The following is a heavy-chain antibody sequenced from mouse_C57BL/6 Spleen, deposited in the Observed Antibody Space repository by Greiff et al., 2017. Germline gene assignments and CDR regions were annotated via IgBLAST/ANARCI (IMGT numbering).Heavy chain of an antibody. CDR3: ARKGSYYSNHYAMDY. V-gene: IGHV1-61*01. CDR2: IYPSDSET. Sequence: QVQLQQPGAELVRPGSSVKLSCKASGYTFTSYWMDWVKQRPGQGLEWIGNIYPSDSETHYNQKFKDKATLTVDKSSSTAYMQLSSLTSEDSAVYYCARKGSYYSNHYAMDYWGQGTSVTVSS. D-gene: IGHD2-5*01. J-gene: IGHJ4*01. CDR1: GYTFTSYW.